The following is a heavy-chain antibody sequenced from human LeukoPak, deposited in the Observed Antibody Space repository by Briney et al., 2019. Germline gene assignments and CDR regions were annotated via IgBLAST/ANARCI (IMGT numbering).Heavy chain of an antibody. CDR3: PEHSTGSGSRRIAGYYYYGMDV. CDR2: IYPGDSDT. CDR1: AYRFTTYW. J-gene: IGHJ6*02. V-gene: IGHV5-51*01. D-gene: IGHD3-10*01. Sequence: GESLKISCKGSAYRFTTYWIGWVRQMPGKGLEWMGIIYPGDSDTRYSPSFQGQVTISADKSISTAYLQWSMLQASDTAKNYCPEHSTGSGSRRIAGYYYYGMDVWGQGTAVTVSS.